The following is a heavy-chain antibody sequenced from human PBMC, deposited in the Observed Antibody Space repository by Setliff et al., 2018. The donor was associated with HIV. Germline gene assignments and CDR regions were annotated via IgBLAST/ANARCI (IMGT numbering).Heavy chain of an antibody. D-gene: IGHD1-7*01. J-gene: IGHJ4*02. Sequence: PGGSLRLSCAASGFTFSTYWTSWVRQAPGKGPEWVANIQKDGSEKHYVDSVKGRFTISRDNAKNSLYLQMNSLRAEDTAMYYCVKWNYPNSWGQGTLVTVSS. CDR1: GFTFSTYW. CDR3: VKWNYPNS. CDR2: IQKDGSEK. V-gene: IGHV3-7*01.